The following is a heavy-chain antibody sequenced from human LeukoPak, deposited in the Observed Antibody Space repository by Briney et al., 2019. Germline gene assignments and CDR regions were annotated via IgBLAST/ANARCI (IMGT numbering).Heavy chain of an antibody. J-gene: IGHJ6*04. CDR3: ARDSYSSGWYAPPHYYYGMDV. CDR1: GGTFSSYA. D-gene: IGHD6-19*01. V-gene: IGHV1-69*06. CDR2: IIPIFGTA. Sequence: GASVKVSCKASGGTFSSYAISWVRQASGQGLEWMGGIIPIFGTANYAQKFQGRVTITADKSTSTAYMELSSLRSEDTAVYYCARDSYSSGWYAPPHYYYGMDVWGKGTTVTVSS.